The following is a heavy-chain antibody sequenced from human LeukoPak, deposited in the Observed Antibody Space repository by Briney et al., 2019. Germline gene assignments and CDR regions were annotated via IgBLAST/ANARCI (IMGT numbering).Heavy chain of an antibody. CDR2: ISSSSRTI. CDR1: GFTFSSYS. Sequence: GGSLRLSCAASGFTFSSYSMNWVRQAPGKGLEWVSYISSSSRTIYYADSVKGRFTISRDNAKNSLYLQMNSLRAEDTAVYYCARRELMYYYDRRGFDYWGQGTLVTVPS. CDR3: ARRELMYYYDRRGFDY. D-gene: IGHD3-22*01. J-gene: IGHJ4*02. V-gene: IGHV3-48*01.